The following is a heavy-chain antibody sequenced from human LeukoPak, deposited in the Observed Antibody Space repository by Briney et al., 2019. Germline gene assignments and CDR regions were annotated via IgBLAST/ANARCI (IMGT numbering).Heavy chain of an antibody. D-gene: IGHD1-26*01. CDR2: IKQDGSEK. Sequence: PRGSLRLSCAASGLTFSSYWMSWVRQAPGKWLEWVANIKQDGSEKYYVDSVKGRFTISRDNAKNSLYLQMNSLRAEDTAVYYCARDFTILVGATPDAFDIWGQGTMVTVSS. V-gene: IGHV3-7*01. J-gene: IGHJ3*02. CDR1: GLTFSSYW. CDR3: ARDFTILVGATPDAFDI.